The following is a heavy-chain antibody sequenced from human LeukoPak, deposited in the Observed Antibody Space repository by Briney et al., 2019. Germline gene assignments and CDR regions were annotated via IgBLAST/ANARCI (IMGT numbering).Heavy chain of an antibody. CDR2: IYTSGST. Sequence: SETLSLTCTVSGVSISSGSYYWSWIRQPAGKGLEWIGRIYTSGSTNYNPSLKSRVTISVDTSKNQFSLKLSSVTAADTSVYYCARTSYGRDDAFDIWGQGTMVTVSS. CDR3: ARTSYGRDDAFDI. CDR1: GVSISSGSYY. D-gene: IGHD4-17*01. J-gene: IGHJ3*02. V-gene: IGHV4-61*02.